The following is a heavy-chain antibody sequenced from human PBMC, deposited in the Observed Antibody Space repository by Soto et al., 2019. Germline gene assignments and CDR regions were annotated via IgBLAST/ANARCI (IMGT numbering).Heavy chain of an antibody. D-gene: IGHD6-19*01. CDR3: ASGPMFQSSGWSFGY. J-gene: IGHJ4*02. CDR1: GFTFSDYY. V-gene: IGHV3-11*01. Sequence: PGGSLRLSCAASGFTFSDYYMTWIRQAPGKGLEWVSYISSSGNTIFYADSVKGRFTISRDNAKNSLYVQMNSLRAEDTAVYYCASGPMFQSSGWSFGYWGQGTLVTVSS. CDR2: ISSSGNTI.